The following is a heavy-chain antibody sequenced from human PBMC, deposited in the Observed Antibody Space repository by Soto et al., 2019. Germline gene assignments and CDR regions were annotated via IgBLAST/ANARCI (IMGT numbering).Heavy chain of an antibody. D-gene: IGHD2-2*01. V-gene: IGHV4-59*08. CDR3: ARQRGGYCSSTSCYDYYYYYMDV. CDR2: IYYSGST. J-gene: IGHJ6*03. CDR1: GGSISSYY. Sequence: PSETLSLTCTVSGGSISSYYWSWIRQPPGKGLEWIGYIYYSGSTNYNPSLKSRVTISIDTSKNQFSLKLSSVTAADTAVYYCARQRGGYCSSTSCYDYYYYYMDVWGKGTTVTVSS.